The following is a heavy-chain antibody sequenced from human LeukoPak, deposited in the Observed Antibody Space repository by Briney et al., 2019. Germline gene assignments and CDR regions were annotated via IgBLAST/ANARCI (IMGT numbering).Heavy chain of an antibody. J-gene: IGHJ4*02. CDR2: INPNSGGT. CDR1: GYTFTGYY. V-gene: IGHV1-2*02. Sequence: ASVKVSCKASGYTFTGYYMHWVRQAPGQGLEWMGWINPNSGGTNYAQKFQGRVTMTRDTSISTAYMELSRLRSDDTAVYYCARDSRYDILTGYYGYWGQGTLVTVSS. D-gene: IGHD3-9*01. CDR3: ARDSRYDILTGYYGY.